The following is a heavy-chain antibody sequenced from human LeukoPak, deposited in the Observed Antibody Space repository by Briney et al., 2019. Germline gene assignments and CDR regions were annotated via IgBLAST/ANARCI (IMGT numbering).Heavy chain of an antibody. CDR1: GFSFSKHW. D-gene: IGHD6-19*01. CDR3: ARDEGLTSAWSLSYYYYMDV. V-gene: IGHV3-74*03. Sequence: PGGSLRLSCVASGFSFSKHWMYWVRQAPGEGLVWVSRINFDGDTTTYADSVKGRFTISRDNAKSTLYLQMDSLRVEDTAVYYCARDEGLTSAWSLSYYYYMDVWGRGTTVTVSS. CDR2: INFDGDTT. J-gene: IGHJ6*03.